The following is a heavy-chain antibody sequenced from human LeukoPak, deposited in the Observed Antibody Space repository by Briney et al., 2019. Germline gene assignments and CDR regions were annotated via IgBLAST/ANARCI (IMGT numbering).Heavy chain of an antibody. CDR2: ISSSSSTI. Sequence: GGSLRLSCAASGFTFSSYSMNWARQAPGKGLEWVSYISSSSSTIYYADSVKGRFTISRDNAKNSLYLQMNSLRAEDTAVYYCARDRQVAMGFFDYWGQGTLVTVSS. D-gene: IGHD5-18*01. CDR1: GFTFSSYS. CDR3: ARDRQVAMGFFDY. V-gene: IGHV3-48*01. J-gene: IGHJ4*02.